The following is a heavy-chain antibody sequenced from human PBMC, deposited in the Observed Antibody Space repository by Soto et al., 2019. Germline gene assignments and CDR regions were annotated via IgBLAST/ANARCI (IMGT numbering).Heavy chain of an antibody. J-gene: IGHJ6*02. Sequence: QVQLQESGPGLVKPSQTLSLTCTVSGGSISSGDYYWSWIRQPPGKGLEWIGYIYYSGSTYYNPSLKTRDTISVDTSKNQFSLNLSSVTAADTAVYYCARDVRIRYFDWLPDYYYYDGMDVWGQGTTFTVSS. V-gene: IGHV4-30-4*01. CDR3: ARDVRIRYFDWLPDYYYYDGMDV. CDR1: GGSISSGDYY. D-gene: IGHD3-9*01. CDR2: IYYSGST.